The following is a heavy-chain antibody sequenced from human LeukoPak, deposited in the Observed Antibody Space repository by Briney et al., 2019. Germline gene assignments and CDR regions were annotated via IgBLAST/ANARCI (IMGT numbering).Heavy chain of an antibody. V-gene: IGHV3-23*01. CDR2: ISGSGGST. CDR3: AKALWFGEQLLWFGESKYYYYYGMDV. CDR1: GFTFSSYA. D-gene: IGHD3-10*01. J-gene: IGHJ6*02. Sequence: GGSLRLSCAASGFTFSSYAMSWVRQAPGKGLEWVSAISGSGGSTYYADSVKGRFTISRDNSKNTLYLQMNSLRAEDTAVYYCAKALWFGEQLLWFGESKYYYYYGMDVWGQGTTVTVSS.